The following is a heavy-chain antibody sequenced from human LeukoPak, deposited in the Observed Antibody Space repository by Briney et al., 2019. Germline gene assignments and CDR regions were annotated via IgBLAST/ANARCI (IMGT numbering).Heavy chain of an antibody. CDR1: GGSISNYY. D-gene: IGHD3-3*01. J-gene: IGHJ4*02. V-gene: IGHV4-59*12. Sequence: PSKTLSLTCNVSGGSISNYYWSRIRQPPGKGLEYIGYISYSGSTNYNPSLEGRVNISVDTSKNQFSLKLSSVTAADTAVYYCARISLRLSDYWGQGTLVTVSS. CDR2: ISYSGST. CDR3: ARISLRLSDY.